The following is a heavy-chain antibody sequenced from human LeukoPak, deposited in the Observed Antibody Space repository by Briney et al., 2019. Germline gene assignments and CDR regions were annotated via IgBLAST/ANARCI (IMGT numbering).Heavy chain of an antibody. V-gene: IGHV1-69*13. Sequence: SVKVSCKASGGTLSTYAFTWVRQAPGQGLEWMGGIIPVFQTADSAQKFQGRVTMTADESTGIVYMELSSLTYDDTAVYYCARDWGPRVKASYDLWGQGTWSPSLQ. CDR3: ARDWGPRVKASYDL. CDR1: GGTLSTYA. J-gene: IGHJ3*01. CDR2: IIPVFQTA. D-gene: IGHD3-16*01.